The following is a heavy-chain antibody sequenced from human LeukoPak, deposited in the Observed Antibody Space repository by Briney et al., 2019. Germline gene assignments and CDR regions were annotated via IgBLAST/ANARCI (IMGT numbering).Heavy chain of an antibody. V-gene: IGHV4-39*01. Sequence: PSETLSLTCTVSGGSISSSSYYWGWIRQPPGKGLEWIGSIYYSGSTYYNPSLKSRVTISVDTSKSQFSLKLSSVTAADTAVYYCASLIVVVPAAISFAFDIWGQGTMVTVSS. CDR3: ASLIVVVPAAISFAFDI. D-gene: IGHD2-2*01. J-gene: IGHJ3*02. CDR1: GGSISSSSYY. CDR2: IYYSGST.